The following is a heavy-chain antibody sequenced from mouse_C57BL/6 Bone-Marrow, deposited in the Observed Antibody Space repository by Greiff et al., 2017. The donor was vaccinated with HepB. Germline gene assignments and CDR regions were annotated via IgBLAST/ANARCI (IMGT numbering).Heavy chain of an antibody. D-gene: IGHD1-1*01. CDR2: ISGGGGNT. CDR3: ARPYYYGSSYRYFDV. Sequence: EVQGVESGGGLVKPGGSLKLSCAASGFTFSSYTMSWVRQTPEKRLEWVATISGGGGNTYYPDSVKGRFTISRDNAKNTLYLQMSSLRSEDTALYYCARPYYYGSSYRYFDVWGTGTTVTVSS. CDR1: GFTFSSYT. V-gene: IGHV5-9*01. J-gene: IGHJ1*03.